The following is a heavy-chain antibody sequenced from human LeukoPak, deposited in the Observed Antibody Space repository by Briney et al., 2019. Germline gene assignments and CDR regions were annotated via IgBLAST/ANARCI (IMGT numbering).Heavy chain of an antibody. Sequence: GGSLRLSCAASGFTFSSYGMHWVRQAPGKGLEWVAFTRYDGSNKYYADSVKGRFTISRDNSKNTLYLQMNSLRAEDTAVYYCAKNVYRYYDFWSGYYGYFDYWGQGTLVTVSS. V-gene: IGHV3-30*02. D-gene: IGHD3-3*01. J-gene: IGHJ4*02. CDR3: AKNVYRYYDFWSGYYGYFDY. CDR1: GFTFSSYG. CDR2: TRYDGSNK.